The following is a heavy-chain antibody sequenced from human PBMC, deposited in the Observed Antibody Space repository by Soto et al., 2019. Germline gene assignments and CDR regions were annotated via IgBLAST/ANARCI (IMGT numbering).Heavy chain of an antibody. CDR3: ALRCGYSYGYNY. D-gene: IGHD5-18*01. CDR1: GGSVSSGSYY. J-gene: IGHJ4*02. CDR2: IYYSGST. Sequence: QVQLQESGPGLVKPSETLSLTCTVSGGSVSSGSYYWSWIRQPPGKGLEWIGYIYYSGSTNYNPSLWSRVIISVAPSKTQLSLKLSSVTAADTAVYYCALRCGYSYGYNYWGKGTLVTVSS. V-gene: IGHV4-61*01.